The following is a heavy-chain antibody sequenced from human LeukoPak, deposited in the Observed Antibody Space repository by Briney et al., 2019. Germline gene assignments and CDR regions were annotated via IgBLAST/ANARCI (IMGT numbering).Heavy chain of an antibody. J-gene: IGHJ6*02. CDR3: ARDEGHSSGYFYYYYGMDV. CDR2: ISSSSSYI. D-gene: IGHD3-22*01. CDR1: GFTFSSYS. V-gene: IGHV3-21*01. Sequence: GGSLRLSCAASGFTFSSYSMNWVRQAPGKGLEWVSSISSSSSYIYYADSVKGRFTISRDNAKNSLYLQMNSLRAEDTAVYYCARDEGHSSGYFYYYYGMDVWGQGTTVTVSS.